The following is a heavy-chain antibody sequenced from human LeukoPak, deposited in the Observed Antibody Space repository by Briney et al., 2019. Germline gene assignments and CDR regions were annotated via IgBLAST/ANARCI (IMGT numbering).Heavy chain of an antibody. CDR2: IKSKTDGGTT. CDR3: TTLGGYYDSSGYWGGSVDY. V-gene: IGHV3-15*01. Sequence: GGSLRLSCADSGFTFRNAWMSWVRQAPGKGLEWVGRIKSKTDGGTTDYAAPVKGRFTISRDDSKNTLYLQMNSLKTEDTAVYYCTTLGGYYDSSGYWGGSVDYWGQGTLVAVSS. CDR1: GFTFRNAW. D-gene: IGHD3-22*01. J-gene: IGHJ4*02.